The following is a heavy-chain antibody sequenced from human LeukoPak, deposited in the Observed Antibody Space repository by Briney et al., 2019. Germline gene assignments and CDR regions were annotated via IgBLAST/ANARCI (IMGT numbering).Heavy chain of an antibody. CDR3: AHPRGYSYGYDY. V-gene: IGHV1-24*01. CDR1: GYTLTELS. J-gene: IGHJ4*02. CDR2: FDPEDGET. D-gene: IGHD5-18*01. Sequence: ASVKVSCKVSGYTLTELSMHWVRQAPGKGLEWMGGFDPEDGETIYAQKFQGRVTMTEDTSTDTAYMELSSLRSEDTAVYYCAHPRGYSYGYDYWGQGTLVTVSS.